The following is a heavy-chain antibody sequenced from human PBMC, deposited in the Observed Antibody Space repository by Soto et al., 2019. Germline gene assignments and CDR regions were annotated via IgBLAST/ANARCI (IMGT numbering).Heavy chain of an antibody. V-gene: IGHV3-48*02. CDR2: ISPVSTSK. Sequence: TGGSLRLSCAASGFTFSGRGRIWVRQAPGKGLEWLSYISPVSTSKYYADSAKGRFSISRDNARASLYLQMNSLRDDDTAVYYCATVDGPTVATMFFDYWGQGILVTVSS. CDR3: ATVDGPTVATMFFDY. J-gene: IGHJ4*02. D-gene: IGHD5-12*01. CDR1: GFTFSGRG.